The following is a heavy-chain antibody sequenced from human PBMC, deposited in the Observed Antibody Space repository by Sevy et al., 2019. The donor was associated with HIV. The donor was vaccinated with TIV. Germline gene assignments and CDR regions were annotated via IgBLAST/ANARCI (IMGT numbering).Heavy chain of an antibody. J-gene: IGHJ6*02. CDR3: AKDIGCGWGQGCYYSGMDV. CDR2: ISWKSGNI. D-gene: IGHD2-21*01. Sequence: GGSLRLSCAASGFKFNDFAMHWVRQAPGKGLEWVSGISWKSGNIDYEDSVKGRFTFSRDNAKNSLYLQMNSLRTEDTALYYCAKDIGCGWGQGCYYSGMDVWGQGTTVTVSS. V-gene: IGHV3-9*01. CDR1: GFKFNDFA.